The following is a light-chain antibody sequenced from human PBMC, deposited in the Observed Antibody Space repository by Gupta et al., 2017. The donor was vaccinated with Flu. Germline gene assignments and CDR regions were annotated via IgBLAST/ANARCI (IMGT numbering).Light chain of an antibody. CDR1: QSVSSH. J-gene: IGKJ4*01. Sequence: EIVMTQSPATLSVSPGERATLSCRASQSVSSHLAWYQQKPGQTPRLLIYGASARATGIQARFSGSASGTEFTLTISSLHSKDFTVNYCQQDDNWPITFGGGTKVEMK. V-gene: IGKV3-15*01. CDR3: QQDDNWPIT. CDR2: GAS.